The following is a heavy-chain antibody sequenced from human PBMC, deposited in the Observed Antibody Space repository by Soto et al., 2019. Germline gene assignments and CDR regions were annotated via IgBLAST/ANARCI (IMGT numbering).Heavy chain of an antibody. Sequence: QAPGKGLEWVGRIRSKANGYATAYAASVKGRFTISRDDSKNTAYLQMNSLKTEDTAVYYCAKAYDYIWGSYPREPVYWGQGTLVTVSA. CDR2: IRSKANGYAT. J-gene: IGHJ4*02. CDR3: AKAYDYIWGSYPREPVY. D-gene: IGHD3-16*02. V-gene: IGHV3-73*01.